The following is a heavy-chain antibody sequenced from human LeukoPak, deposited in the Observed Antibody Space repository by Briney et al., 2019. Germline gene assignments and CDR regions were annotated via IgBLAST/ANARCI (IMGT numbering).Heavy chain of an antibody. J-gene: IGHJ4*02. CDR3: TIDLLFPRVGSEC. V-gene: IGHV3-23*01. D-gene: IGHD6-19*01. CDR2: ISINGDGP. CDR1: GFTFNKFA. Sequence: GGSLRLSCAASGFTFNKFALNWVRQAPGKGLEWVSPISINGDGPYYADSVRGRFTISRDSCKNSLYLQMNSLRTEDTAVYYCTIDLLFPRVGSECWGQGTLVTVSS.